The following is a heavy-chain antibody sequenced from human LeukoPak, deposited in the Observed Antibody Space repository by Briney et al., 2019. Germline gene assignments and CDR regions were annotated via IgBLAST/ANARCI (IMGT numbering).Heavy chain of an antibody. CDR3: ARSPSWGYYDSSAYYFHY. CDR2: IYYSGST. Sequence: RPSETLSLTCTVSGGSISSYYWSWIRQPPGKGLEWIGYIYYSGSTNYNPSLKSRVTISVDTSKNQFSLKLSSVTAADTAVYYCARSPSWGYYDSSAYYFHYWGQGTLVTVSS. D-gene: IGHD3-22*01. V-gene: IGHV4-59*01. J-gene: IGHJ4*02. CDR1: GGSISSYY.